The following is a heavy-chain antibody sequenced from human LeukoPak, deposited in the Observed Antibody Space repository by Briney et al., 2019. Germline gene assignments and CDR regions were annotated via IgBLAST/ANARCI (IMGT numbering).Heavy chain of an antibody. Sequence: SQTLSLTCAISGDSVSSKSVAWNWIRQSPSRGLEWLGRAYYRSKWYNEYAVSVKSRITINPDTSKNQFFLQLNSVTPEDTAVYYCARLGGDVDYWGQGTLVTVSS. CDR1: GDSVSSKSVA. CDR3: ARLGGDVDY. J-gene: IGHJ4*02. V-gene: IGHV6-1*01. CDR2: AYYRSKWYN. D-gene: IGHD2-21*02.